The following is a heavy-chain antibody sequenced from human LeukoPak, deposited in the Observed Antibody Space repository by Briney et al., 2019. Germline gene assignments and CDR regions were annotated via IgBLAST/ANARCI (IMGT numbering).Heavy chain of an antibody. V-gene: IGHV3-30*18. CDR1: GFTFSSYG. D-gene: IGHD6-13*01. CDR3: AKGGGGNSSWYMGYYGMDV. Sequence: GRSLRLSCAASGFTFSSYGMHWVRQAPGKGLEWVAVISYDGSNKYYADSVKGRFTISRDNSKNTLYLQMNSLRAEDTAVYYCAKGGGGNSSWYMGYYGMDVWGKGTTVTVSS. J-gene: IGHJ6*04. CDR2: ISYDGSNK.